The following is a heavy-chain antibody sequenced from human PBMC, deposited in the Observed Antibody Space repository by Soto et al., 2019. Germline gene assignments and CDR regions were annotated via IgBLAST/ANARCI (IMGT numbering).Heavy chain of an antibody. Sequence: ASVKVSCKASGYTFTSYGISWVRQAPGQGLEWMGWISASNGNTSYAQKLQGRVTMTTDTSTSTAYMELRSLRSDDTAVYYCARGRVVVVPAAIQVHYYFDYWGQGTRVTVSS. CDR1: GYTFTSYG. CDR3: ARGRVVVVPAAIQVHYYFDY. V-gene: IGHV1-18*01. CDR2: ISASNGNT. D-gene: IGHD2-2*01. J-gene: IGHJ4*02.